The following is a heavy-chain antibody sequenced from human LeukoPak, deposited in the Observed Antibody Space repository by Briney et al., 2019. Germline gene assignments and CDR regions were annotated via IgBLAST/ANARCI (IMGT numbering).Heavy chain of an antibody. D-gene: IGHD3-22*01. CDR1: GASFSDTTYY. J-gene: IGHJ3*02. CDR2: IYFSET. Sequence: ASETESLTCTVSGASFSDTTYYWAWIRQPPGKGLEWIGNIYFSETKYNSSLKSRITISGDTSKNQFSLKLSSVTAADTAVYYCASPSKLVISRGGFDIWGQ. V-gene: IGHV4-39*01. CDR3: ASPSKLVISRGGFDI.